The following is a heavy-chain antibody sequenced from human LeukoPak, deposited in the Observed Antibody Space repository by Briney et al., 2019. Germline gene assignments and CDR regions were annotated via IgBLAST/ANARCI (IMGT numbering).Heavy chain of an antibody. CDR1: GGPISSNNYY. Sequence: SETLSLTCTVSGGPISSNNYYWGWIRQPPGKGLEWIGTFYYSGSTYYNPSLKSRVTIFVDTSRNHFSLKVSSVTAADTAVYYCARQSSSSWYRWFDPWGQGTLVTVSS. J-gene: IGHJ5*02. V-gene: IGHV4-39*01. CDR2: FYYSGST. CDR3: ARQSSSSWYRWFDP. D-gene: IGHD6-13*01.